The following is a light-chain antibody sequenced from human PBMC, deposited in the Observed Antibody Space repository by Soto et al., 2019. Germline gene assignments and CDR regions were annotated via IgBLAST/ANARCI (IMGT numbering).Light chain of an antibody. V-gene: IGKV3-15*01. CDR2: GAS. Sequence: EIRMTQSPGTLSVSPGERVTFSCRASQSVTTNLAWYQHKPGQAPRLLISGASTGATGIPARFSGSGSGTEFTLTINSLQSEDFAIYYCQQYDNWPVTVGGGTKVDIK. CDR1: QSVTTN. CDR3: QQYDNWPVT. J-gene: IGKJ4*01.